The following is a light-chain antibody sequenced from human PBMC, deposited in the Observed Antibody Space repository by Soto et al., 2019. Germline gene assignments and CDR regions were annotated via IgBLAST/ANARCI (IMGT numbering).Light chain of an antibody. J-gene: IGLJ3*02. CDR3: SSYAGSHNLV. V-gene: IGLV2-8*01. CDR2: EVN. Sequence: QSALTQPPSASGSPGQSVTISCTGTSSDVGAYNYVSWYQQHPGKAPKIMIYEVNKRPSGVPARFSGSKSGNTASLTVSGLQAEDEADYYCSSYAGSHNLVFGGGTKVTVL. CDR1: SSDVGAYNY.